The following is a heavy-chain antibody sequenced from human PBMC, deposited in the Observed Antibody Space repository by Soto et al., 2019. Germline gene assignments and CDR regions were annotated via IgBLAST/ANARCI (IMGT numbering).Heavy chain of an antibody. V-gene: IGHV3-21*01. D-gene: IGHD5-18*01. CDR2: ISSSSSYI. CDR3: ARAAMVSFDSFDI. J-gene: IGHJ3*02. Sequence: GGSLRLSCAASGFTFSSYSMNWVRQAPGKGLEWVSSISSSSSYIYYADSVKGRFTISRDNAKNSLYLQMNSLRAEDTAVYYCARAAMVSFDSFDIWGQGTMVTVS. CDR1: GFTFSSYS.